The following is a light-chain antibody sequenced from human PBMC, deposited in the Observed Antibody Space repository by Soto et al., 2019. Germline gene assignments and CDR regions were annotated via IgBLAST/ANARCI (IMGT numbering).Light chain of an antibody. V-gene: IGKV4-1*01. CDR1: QSVSSGSNNKNY. CDR2: WAS. J-gene: IGKJ4*01. CDR3: QQYYLTPLT. Sequence: DIVMTQSPDSLAVSLGERATINCKSSQSVSSGSNNKNYLAWYQQKPGQPPKLLIYWASTRESGVPDRFRGSGSGTDFTLTISSLQAEDGADYYCQQYYLTPLTFGGGTKVEIK.